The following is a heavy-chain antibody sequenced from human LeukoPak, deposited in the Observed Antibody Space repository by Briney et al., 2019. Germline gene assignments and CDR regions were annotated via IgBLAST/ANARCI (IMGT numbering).Heavy chain of an antibody. D-gene: IGHD3-10*01. CDR3: ARACNYGSGNYHLDY. V-gene: IGHV1-46*01. CDR2: INPNSGST. Sequence: ASVKVSCKASGYTFTTYYMHWLRQALGQGLEWMGIINPNSGSTSYAQNRVTMTRDTSTSTFYMELSSRKSENTAVYYCARACNYGSGNYHLDYWGQGTPVTVSS. CDR1: GYTFTTYY. J-gene: IGHJ4*02.